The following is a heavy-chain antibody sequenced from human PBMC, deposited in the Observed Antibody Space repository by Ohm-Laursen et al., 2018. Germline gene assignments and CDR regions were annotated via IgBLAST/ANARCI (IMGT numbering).Heavy chain of an antibody. CDR1: GFTFSDYY. Sequence: SLRLSCSASGFTFSDYYMSWIRQAPGKGLEWVSYISSSGSTIYYADSVKGRFTISRDNSKNTLYLQMNSLRAEDTAVYYCAKDLDGYNGAFDIWGQGTMVTVSS. CDR3: AKDLDGYNGAFDI. CDR2: ISSSGSTI. J-gene: IGHJ3*02. V-gene: IGHV3-11*01. D-gene: IGHD5-24*01.